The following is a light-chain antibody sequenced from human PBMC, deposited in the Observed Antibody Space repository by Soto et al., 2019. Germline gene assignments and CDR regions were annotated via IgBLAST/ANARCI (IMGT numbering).Light chain of an antibody. CDR3: SSYTSSNTL. Sequence: QSVLTQPASVSGSPGQSITISCSGTSSDVGDYKYVSWYQQYPGKAPKLMIYEVSNRPSGVSNRFSGSKSGNTASLTISGLQAEDEADYYCSSYTSSNTLFGGGTQLTVL. CDR1: SSDVGDYKY. CDR2: EVS. V-gene: IGLV2-14*01. J-gene: IGLJ2*01.